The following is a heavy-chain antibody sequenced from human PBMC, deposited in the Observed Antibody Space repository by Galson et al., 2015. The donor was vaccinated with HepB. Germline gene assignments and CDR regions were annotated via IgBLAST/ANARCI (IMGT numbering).Heavy chain of an antibody. D-gene: IGHD3-10*01. CDR3: ARLYGSGTEGPTGWFAP. V-gene: IGHV5-10-1*01. J-gene: IGHJ5*02. CDR1: GDSFTSYW. Sequence: QSGAEVKKPGESLRISCKISGDSFTSYWITWVRQMPGKGLEWMGRIDPSDSYTNYNPSLQGHVTLSVDKSITTAYLQWGSLKASDTAIYYCARLYGSGTEGPTGWFAPWGQGTLVTVSS. CDR2: IDPSDSYT.